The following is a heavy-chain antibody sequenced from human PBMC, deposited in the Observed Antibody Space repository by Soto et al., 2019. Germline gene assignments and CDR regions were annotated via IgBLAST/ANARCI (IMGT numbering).Heavy chain of an antibody. V-gene: IGHV4-4*02. CDR2: IFHDGTA. Sequence: SETLSLSCAVSGVSLTSGNWCSGLRQSPQRGLEYIGEIFHDGTANYYPSFERRVAMSVDTSRNQFSLKLTSVTAADTAVYSCARLVYDTRLNYMYFDFWGPGTLVTVSS. CDR1: GVSLTSGNW. J-gene: IGHJ4*02. D-gene: IGHD3-10*01. CDR3: ARLVYDTRLNYMYFDF.